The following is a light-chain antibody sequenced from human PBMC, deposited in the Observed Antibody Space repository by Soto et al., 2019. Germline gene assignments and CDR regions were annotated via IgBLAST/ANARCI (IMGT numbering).Light chain of an antibody. Sequence: ELVLTQSPATLPVSPGERATLSCTASQSVSSHLAWYQQKPGQAPRLLIYDTSTRATGVPTRVSGSRSGTEFTLTISSLQSEDFAVYYCQPYNGWPLTFGGGTKVDIK. CDR2: DTS. V-gene: IGKV3-15*01. J-gene: IGKJ4*01. CDR3: QPYNGWPLT. CDR1: QSVSSH.